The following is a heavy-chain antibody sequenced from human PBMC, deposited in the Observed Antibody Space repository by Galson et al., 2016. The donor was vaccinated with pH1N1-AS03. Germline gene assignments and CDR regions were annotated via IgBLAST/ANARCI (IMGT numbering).Heavy chain of an antibody. Sequence: SVKVSCKASGYTFITYGISWVRQAPGQGLEWMGWMSAYSGETRYAPNFQGRVTITRDTSTRTAYMDLKSLTSDDTAVYYCVREFEDPQKRVVAVGYWGQGTLVIVSS. CDR3: VREFEDPQKRVVAVGY. CDR1: GYTFITYG. CDR2: MSAYSGET. J-gene: IGHJ4*02. V-gene: IGHV1-18*01.